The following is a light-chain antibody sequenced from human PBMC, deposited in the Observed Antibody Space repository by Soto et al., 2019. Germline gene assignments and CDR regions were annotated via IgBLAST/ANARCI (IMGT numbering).Light chain of an antibody. V-gene: IGKV3-11*01. J-gene: IGKJ4*01. CDR1: QSISSY. CDR2: DAS. CDR3: QQRSNWPPLT. Sequence: EVVLTQSPDTLSLPPGERATLSCRASQSISSYLAWYQQKPGQAPRLLIYDASSRATGIPARFSGSGSGTDFTLTISSLEPEDFAVYYCQQRSNWPPLTFGGGTKVEIK.